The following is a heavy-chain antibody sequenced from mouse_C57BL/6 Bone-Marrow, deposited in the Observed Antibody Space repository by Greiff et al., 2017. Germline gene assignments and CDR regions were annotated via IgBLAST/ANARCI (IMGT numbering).Heavy chain of an antibody. Sequence: EVKVVESGGGLVQPGGSLKLSCAASGFTFSDYYMYWVRQTPEKRLEWVAYISNGGGSTYYPDTVKGRFTISRDNAKNTMYLQMSRLKSEDAAMYYCARHHYGNYEREMDYWGQGTSVTVSS. CDR2: ISNGGGST. D-gene: IGHD2-1*01. CDR1: GFTFSDYY. J-gene: IGHJ4*01. V-gene: IGHV5-12*01. CDR3: ARHHYGNYEREMDY.